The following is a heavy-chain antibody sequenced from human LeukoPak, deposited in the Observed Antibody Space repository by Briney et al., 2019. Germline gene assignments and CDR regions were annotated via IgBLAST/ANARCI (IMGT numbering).Heavy chain of an antibody. Sequence: PGGSLRLSCAASGFTFSNSAMSWVRQAPGQGLEWVSAISGGGGSTYYADSVKGRFTISRDNSKDTLYLQMNSLRVEDTAVYYCAKLTDYWGQGTVVPVSS. CDR1: GFTFSNSA. CDR3: AKLTDY. J-gene: IGHJ4*02. V-gene: IGHV3-23*01. CDR2: ISGGGGST.